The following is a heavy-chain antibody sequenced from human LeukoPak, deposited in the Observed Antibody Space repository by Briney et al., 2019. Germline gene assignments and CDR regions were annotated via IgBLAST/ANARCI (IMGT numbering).Heavy chain of an antibody. J-gene: IGHJ4*02. CDR2: ISSSSSYI. CDR3: ARNSGGRRYYFTE. Sequence: GGSLRLSCAASGFTFSSYSMNWVRQAPGKGLEWVSSISSSSSYIYYADSVKGRFTISRDNAKNSLYLQMNSLRAEDTAVYYCARNSGGRRYYFTEWGQGTLVTVSS. CDR1: GFTFSSYS. D-gene: IGHD3-10*01. V-gene: IGHV3-21*01.